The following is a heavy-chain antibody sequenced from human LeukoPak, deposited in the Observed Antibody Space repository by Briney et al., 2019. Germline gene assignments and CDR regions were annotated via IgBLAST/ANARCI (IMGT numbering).Heavy chain of an antibody. CDR2: IYYSGST. CDR3: ARSHDYGDY. V-gene: IGHV4-39*01. J-gene: IGHJ4*02. Sequence: SETLSLTCTVSGGSISSSSYYWGWIRQPPGKGLEWIGSIYYSGSTYYNPSLKSRVTISVDTSKNQFSLKLSSVTAADTAVYYCARSHDYGDYWGQGTLVTVSS. CDR1: GGSISSSSYY.